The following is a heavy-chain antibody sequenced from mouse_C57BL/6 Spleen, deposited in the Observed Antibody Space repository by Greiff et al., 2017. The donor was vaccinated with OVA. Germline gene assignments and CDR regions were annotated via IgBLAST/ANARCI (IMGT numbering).Heavy chain of an antibody. V-gene: IGHV1-82*01. J-gene: IGHJ2*01. Sequence: QVQLQQSGPELVKPGASVKISCKASGYAFSSSWMNWVKQRPGKGLEWIGRIYPGDGDTNYNGKFKGKATLTVYNSSSTAYMQLSSLTSEDAVVYFCTRGDEIYGNYIDYWGQGTTLTVSS. CDR1: GYAFSSSW. CDR3: TRGDEIYGNYIDY. CDR2: IYPGDGDT. D-gene: IGHD2-1*01.